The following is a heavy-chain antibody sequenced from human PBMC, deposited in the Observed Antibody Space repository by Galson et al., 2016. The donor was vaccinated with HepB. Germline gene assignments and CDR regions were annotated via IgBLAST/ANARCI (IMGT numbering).Heavy chain of an antibody. Sequence: SLRLSCAASGFTFSSYAMHWVRQAPGKGLEWVARIWYDESDKLYVDSVKDRFTTSRDDSKNTLYLQMNSLRAEDTAVYHCAREEAGDYHFDYWGQGTLVTVSS. CDR2: IWYDESDK. CDR3: AREEAGDYHFDY. D-gene: IGHD7-27*01. V-gene: IGHV3-33*08. CDR1: GFTFSSYA. J-gene: IGHJ4*02.